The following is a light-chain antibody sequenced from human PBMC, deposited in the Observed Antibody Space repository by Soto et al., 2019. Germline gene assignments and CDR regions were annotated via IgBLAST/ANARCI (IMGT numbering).Light chain of an antibody. CDR2: DAS. V-gene: IGKV3-11*01. CDR1: QSVGNS. J-gene: IGKJ4*01. CDR3: QQRSNWPLT. Sequence: EIVLTQSPAALSFSPGERATLSCRASQSVGNSLAWYQQKPGQAPRLLIYDASSKPTDIPARFTGSGSGTDFSLTISGVEPEDFAVYYCQQRSNWPLTFGGGTKVEIK.